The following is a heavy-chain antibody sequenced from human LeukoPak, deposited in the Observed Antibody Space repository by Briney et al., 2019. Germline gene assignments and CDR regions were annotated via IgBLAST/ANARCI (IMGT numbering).Heavy chain of an antibody. D-gene: IGHD2-2*01. J-gene: IGHJ4*02. Sequence: GGSLRLSCAASGLTFSNYAMSWVSRAPGKGLEWVGLIKTAGGTPASAAPVKGRFTISRADSKNTLYLQINRLQIEPTATDFCQGVPAGWGQGTLVTVSS. CDR3: QGVPAG. CDR1: GLTFSNYA. V-gene: IGHV3-15*01. CDR2: IKTAGGTP.